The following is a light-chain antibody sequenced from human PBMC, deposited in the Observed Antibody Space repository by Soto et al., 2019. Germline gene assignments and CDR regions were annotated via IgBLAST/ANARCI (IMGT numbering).Light chain of an antibody. CDR1: NSNTGSNS. Sequence: TQPPSASGTPGQRVTISCSGSNSNTGSNSVNWYQQLPGTAPKLLIYSDTQRPSGVPDRFSGSKSGASASLAISGLQSEDESDYYCAVWDDSLNGLVFGGGTKLTVL. CDR3: AVWDDSLNGLV. J-gene: IGLJ2*01. V-gene: IGLV1-44*01. CDR2: SDT.